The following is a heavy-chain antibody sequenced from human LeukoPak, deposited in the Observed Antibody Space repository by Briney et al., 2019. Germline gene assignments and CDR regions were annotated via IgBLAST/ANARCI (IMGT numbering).Heavy chain of an antibody. Sequence: ASVKVSCKVSGYTLTELSMHWVRQAPGKGLEWMGGFDPEDGETIYAQKFQGRVTMTEDTSTDTAYMELSSLRSEDTAVYYCATGLVRGVMFPQTKPFDYWGQGTLVTVSS. CDR2: FDPEDGET. D-gene: IGHD3-10*01. CDR3: ATGLVRGVMFPQTKPFDY. CDR1: GYTLTELS. J-gene: IGHJ4*02. V-gene: IGHV1-24*01.